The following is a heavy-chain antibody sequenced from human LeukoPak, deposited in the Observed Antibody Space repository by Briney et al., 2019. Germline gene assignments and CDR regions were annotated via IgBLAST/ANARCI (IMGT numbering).Heavy chain of an antibody. D-gene: IGHD2-21*02. J-gene: IGHJ4*02. CDR1: GFTFSSYA. CDR2: ISGNTENT. V-gene: IGHV3-23*01. CDR3: ARDRLNRAYCGNDCYSAAFDY. Sequence: GGSLRLSCAASGFTFSSYAMNWVRQAPGKGLEWVSGISGNTENTYYADSVKGRFTISRDDSRNTLYLQMNSLRPEDTAVYYCARDRLNRAYCGNDCYSAAFDYWGQGTLVTVSS.